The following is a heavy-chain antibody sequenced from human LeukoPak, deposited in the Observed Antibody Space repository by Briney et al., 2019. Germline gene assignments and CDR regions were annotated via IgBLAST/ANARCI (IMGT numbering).Heavy chain of an antibody. D-gene: IGHD3-16*02. CDR3: ARFSSLEELSLFRY. CDR1: GFIFNNYW. Sequence: HPGGSLRLSCAASGFIFNNYWLTWVRQSPGKGLEWLASIKQDGREKKYVVSVKGRFTISRDNAKNSLYLQMNTLRAEDTAVYYCARFSSLEELSLFRYWGQGTLVTVSS. J-gene: IGHJ4*02. V-gene: IGHV3-7*01. CDR2: IKQDGREK.